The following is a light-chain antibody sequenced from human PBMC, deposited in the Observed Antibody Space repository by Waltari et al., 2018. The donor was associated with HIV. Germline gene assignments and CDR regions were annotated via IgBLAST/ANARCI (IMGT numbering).Light chain of an antibody. CDR3: QTWDTGIRV. V-gene: IGLV4-69*02. J-gene: IGLJ1*01. Sequence: QVVLTQSPSASASLGASVKLTCTLSSGHSSYAIAWHQQQPEKGARYLMTLKREGSHTKGDGIPDRFPGSSSGAERYLTISSLQSEDEADYYCQTWDTGIRVFGFGTKVTVL. CDR1: SGHSSYA. CDR2: LKREGSH.